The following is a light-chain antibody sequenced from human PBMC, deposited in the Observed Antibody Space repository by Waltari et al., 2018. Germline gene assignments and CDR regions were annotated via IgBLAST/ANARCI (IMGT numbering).Light chain of an antibody. J-gene: IGKJ3*01. CDR2: KAS. CDR1: QSVRSW. V-gene: IGKV1-5*03. CDR3: QQYNTFLFT. Sequence: DIQMTQSPPILSASVGYSATITCRASQSVRSWLAWYQKKPGKAPKLLIYKASNLESGVPSRFSGSGSGTEFTLTITSLQPDDFATYYCQQYNTFLFTFGPGTTVD.